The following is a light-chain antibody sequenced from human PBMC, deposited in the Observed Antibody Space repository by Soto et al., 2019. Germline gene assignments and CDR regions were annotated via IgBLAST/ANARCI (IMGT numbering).Light chain of an antibody. Sequence: QSVLTHPASVTGSXGQSMTISCTGTSSDVGGYNYVSWYQQHPGKAPKLMIYDVSNRPSGVSNRFSGSKSGNTASLTISGLQAEDEADYYCSSYTSSSTYVFGNGTKVTVL. CDR3: SSYTSSSTYV. V-gene: IGLV2-14*01. J-gene: IGLJ1*01. CDR1: SSDVGGYNY. CDR2: DVS.